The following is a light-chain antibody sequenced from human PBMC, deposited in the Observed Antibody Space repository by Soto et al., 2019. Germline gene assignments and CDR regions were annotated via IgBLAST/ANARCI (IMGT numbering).Light chain of an antibody. V-gene: IGKV3-20*01. CDR2: GAS. J-gene: IGKJ5*01. CDR1: QSVSSSF. CDR3: QQYGSSTPVT. Sequence: EIVLTQSPGTLSLSPGERATLSCRASQSVSSSFLAWYQQKPGQAPRLLIYGASTRATDIPDRFSGSGSGTDFTLTISGLEPEDFVVYYCQQYGSSTPVTFGQGTRLEIK.